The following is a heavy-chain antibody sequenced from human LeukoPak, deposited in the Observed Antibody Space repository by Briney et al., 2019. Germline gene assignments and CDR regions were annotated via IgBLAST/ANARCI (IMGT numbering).Heavy chain of an antibody. V-gene: IGHV4-34*01. D-gene: IGHD3-10*01. CDR2: INHSGST. J-gene: IGHJ5*02. CDR3: AREKRITMVRGVINWFDP. Sequence: KPSETLSLTWAVYGGSFSGYYWSWIRQPPGKGLEWIGEINHSGSTNYNPPLKSGVTISVDTSKNQFSLKLSSVTAADTAVYYCAREKRITMVRGVINWFDPWGQGTLVTVSS. CDR1: GGSFSGYY.